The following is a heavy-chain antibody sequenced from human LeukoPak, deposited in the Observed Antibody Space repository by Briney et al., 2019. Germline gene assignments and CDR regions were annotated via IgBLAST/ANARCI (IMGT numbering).Heavy chain of an antibody. CDR3: ARVTTDCWSGYEYYYYYGMDV. J-gene: IGHJ6*02. V-gene: IGHV4-59*01. D-gene: IGHD3-3*01. CDR2: IYYSGST. Sequence: SETLSLTCTVSGGSISSYYWSWIRQPPGKGLEWIGYIYYSGSTNYDPSLKSRVTISVDTSKNQFSLKLSSVTAADTAVYYCARVTTDCWSGYEYYYYYGMDVWGQGTTVTVSS. CDR1: GGSISSYY.